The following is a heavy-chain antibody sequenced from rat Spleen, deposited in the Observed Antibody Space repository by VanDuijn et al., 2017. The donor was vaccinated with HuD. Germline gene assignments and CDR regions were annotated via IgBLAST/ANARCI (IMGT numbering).Heavy chain of an antibody. CDR3: ATHGTMAARSGYYFDY. Sequence: EVQLVESGGGLVQPGRSLKLSCAASGFTFSNYGMHWIRQAPTKGLERVASISPSGGTTYYRDSVKGRFTISRDNAKNTLYLQMDSLRSEDTATYYCATHGTMAARSGYYFDYWGQGVMVTVSS. CDR1: GFTFSNYG. V-gene: IGHV5-19*01. J-gene: IGHJ2*01. D-gene: IGHD1-2*01. CDR2: ISPSGGTT.